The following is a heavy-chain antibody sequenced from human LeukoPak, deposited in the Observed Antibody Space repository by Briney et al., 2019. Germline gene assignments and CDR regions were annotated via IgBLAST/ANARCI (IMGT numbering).Heavy chain of an antibody. CDR3: ASSLPTMVRGPMLPALYY. V-gene: IGHV4-38-2*02. D-gene: IGHD3-10*01. CDR2: IYHSGST. Sequence: PSETLSLTCTVSGYSISSGYYWGWIRQPPGKGLEWIGSIYHSGSTYYNPSLKSRVTISVDTSKNQFSLKLSSVTAADTAVYYCASSLPTMVRGPMLPALYYWGQGTLVTVSS. CDR1: GYSISSGYY. J-gene: IGHJ4*02.